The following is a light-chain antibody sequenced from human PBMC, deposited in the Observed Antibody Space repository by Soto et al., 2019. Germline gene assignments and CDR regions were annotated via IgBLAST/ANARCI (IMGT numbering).Light chain of an antibody. Sequence: IQLTQSPSSLSASVGDRVTITCRASQDIAIYLAWYQQKPGEAPKLLIYAASTLYGGVPSMFSGSGSGTDFALTITSLQAEDFATYYCQRLGMYPSTFGGGTKVEIK. CDR3: QRLGMYPST. CDR2: AAS. V-gene: IGKV1-9*01. CDR1: QDIAIY. J-gene: IGKJ4*01.